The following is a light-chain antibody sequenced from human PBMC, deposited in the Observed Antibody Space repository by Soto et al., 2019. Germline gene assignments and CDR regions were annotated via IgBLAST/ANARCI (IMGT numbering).Light chain of an antibody. CDR1: QSISTW. Sequence: DIQMTQSPSTLSASVGDRVTITCRASQSISTWLAWYQQKPGKAPELLIYDASTLQSGDPSRFSGSGSGTELTLTITTLQPDDFATYYCQPYNSSPTFGEGTKVEV. J-gene: IGKJ1*01. CDR3: QPYNSSPT. CDR2: DAS. V-gene: IGKV1-5*01.